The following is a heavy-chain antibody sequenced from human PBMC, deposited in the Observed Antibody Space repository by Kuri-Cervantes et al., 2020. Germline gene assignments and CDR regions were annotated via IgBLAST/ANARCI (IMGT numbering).Heavy chain of an antibody. Sequence: GGSLRLSCAASGFTFSSHWMHWVRQPPGKGLVWVSHISSDGSSTRYADSVKGRFTIPRDNAKNSLYMQMNSLRAEDTTVYYCARDRRSREPLLMGSYYYYGMDVWGQGTTVTVSS. D-gene: IGHD1-26*01. CDR2: ISSDGSST. V-gene: IGHV3-74*01. CDR1: GFTFSSHW. CDR3: ARDRRSREPLLMGSYYYYGMDV. J-gene: IGHJ6*02.